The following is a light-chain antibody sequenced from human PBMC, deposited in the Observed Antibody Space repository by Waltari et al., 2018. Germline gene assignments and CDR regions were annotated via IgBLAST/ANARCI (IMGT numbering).Light chain of an antibody. CDR2: RNN. CDR1: SSNIGSNY. Sequence: QSVLTQPPSASGTPGQRVTISCSGSSSNIGSNYVYWYQQLPGTAPKLLIYRNNQRPSGVPERFAGSKSGTPASLAISGLRSEDEADYYCAAWDDSLSGVVFGGGTKLTVL. J-gene: IGLJ2*01. V-gene: IGLV1-47*01. CDR3: AAWDDSLSGVV.